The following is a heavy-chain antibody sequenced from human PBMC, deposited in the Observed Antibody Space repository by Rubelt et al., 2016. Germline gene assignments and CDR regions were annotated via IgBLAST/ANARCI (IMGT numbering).Heavy chain of an antibody. CDR2: IHYSGSI. J-gene: IGHJ4*02. Sequence: QLQLQESGPGLVKPSETLSLTCTVSGGSISSNNYYWGWIRQPPGKGLEWIGSIHYSGSIYYNPSLKSQVTMSVDTSKNQFSLRLSSVTAADTAIYYCASGGGSYAFDVWGQGTLVTVSS. CDR3: ASGGGSYAFDV. CDR1: GGSISSNNYY. D-gene: IGHD1-26*01. V-gene: IGHV4-39*01.